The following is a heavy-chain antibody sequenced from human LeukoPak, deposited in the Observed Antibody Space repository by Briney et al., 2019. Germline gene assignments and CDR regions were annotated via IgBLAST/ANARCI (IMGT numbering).Heavy chain of an antibody. V-gene: IGHV5-51*01. CDR3: ARQRITIFGVVPGGMDV. CDR2: IYPGDSDT. J-gene: IGHJ6*02. Sequence: GESLKISCRGSGYSFTSYWIGWVRQMPGKGLEWMGIIYPGDSDTRNSPSFQGQVTISADKSISTAYLQWSSLKASDTAMYYCARQRITIFGVVPGGMDVWGQGTTVTVSS. CDR1: GYSFTSYW. D-gene: IGHD3-3*01.